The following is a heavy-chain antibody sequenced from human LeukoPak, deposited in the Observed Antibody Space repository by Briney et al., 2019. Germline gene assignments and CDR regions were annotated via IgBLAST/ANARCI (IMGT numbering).Heavy chain of an antibody. CDR2: INPNSGGP. Sequence: ASVKVSCKASGYTFTGYYMHWVRPAPGQGLEWMGWINPNSGGPNYAQKFQGRVTMTRDTSISTAYMELSRLRSDDTAMYYCARGNGGSPYDAFAIWGQGTMVTVSS. J-gene: IGHJ3*02. D-gene: IGHD1-26*01. CDR1: GYTFTGYY. CDR3: ARGNGGSPYDAFAI. V-gene: IGHV1-2*02.